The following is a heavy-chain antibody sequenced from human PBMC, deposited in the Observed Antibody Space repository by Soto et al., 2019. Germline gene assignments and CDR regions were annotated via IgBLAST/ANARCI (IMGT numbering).Heavy chain of an antibody. CDR1: GGSISSSNW. CDR2: IYHSGST. V-gene: IGHV4-4*02. Sequence: PSETLSLTCAVSGGSISSSNWWSWVRQPPGKGLEWIGEIYHSGSTNYNPSLKSRVTISVDKSKSQFSLKLSSVTAADTAVYYCARLIVGATTRELDYWGQGTLVTVSS. J-gene: IGHJ4*02. CDR3: ARLIVGATTRELDY. D-gene: IGHD1-26*01.